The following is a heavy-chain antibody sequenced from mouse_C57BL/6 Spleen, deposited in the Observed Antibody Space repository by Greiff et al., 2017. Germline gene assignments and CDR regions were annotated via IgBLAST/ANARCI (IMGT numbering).Heavy chain of an antibody. J-gene: IGHJ2*01. CDR2: ISYSGST. V-gene: IGHV3-8*01. CDR1: GYSIPSDY. D-gene: IGHD2-3*01. CDR3: ARMSDGYYLDY. Sequence: EVKLVESGPGLAKPSQTLSLTCSVTGYSIPSDYWNWIRKFPGNILEYMGYISYSGSTYYNPSFKSRISITRDTSKNQYYLQLNSVTTEDTATYYCARMSDGYYLDYWGQGTTLTVSS.